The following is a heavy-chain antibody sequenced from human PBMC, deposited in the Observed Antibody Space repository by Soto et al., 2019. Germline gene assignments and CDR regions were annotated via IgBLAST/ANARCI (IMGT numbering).Heavy chain of an antibody. CDR1: GYTFITND. D-gene: IGHD6-13*01. J-gene: IGHJ5*02. V-gene: IGHV1-8*01. Sequence: ASVQVSCKDSGYTFITNDINWVRQASGQGLEWMGWMKPSTGDSGSDPDFQGRITMTRDTATSTAYMELSSLKFEDTAVYYCARGGPAAGFDLWGQGSLVTVSS. CDR2: MKPSTGDS. CDR3: ARGGPAAGFDL.